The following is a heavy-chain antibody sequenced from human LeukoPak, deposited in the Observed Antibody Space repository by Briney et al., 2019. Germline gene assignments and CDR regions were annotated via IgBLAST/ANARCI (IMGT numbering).Heavy chain of an antibody. D-gene: IGHD1-26*01. V-gene: IGHV3-9*03. CDR3: AKAVSGEIVGASVFDY. CDR1: GFTFDDYA. J-gene: IGHJ4*02. Sequence: GGSLRLSCAASGFTFDDYAMHWVRQAPGKGLEWVSGISWNSGSIGYADSVKGRFTISRDNAKNSLYLQMNSLRAEDMALYYCAKAVSGEIVGASVFDYWGQGTPVTVSS. CDR2: ISWNSGSI.